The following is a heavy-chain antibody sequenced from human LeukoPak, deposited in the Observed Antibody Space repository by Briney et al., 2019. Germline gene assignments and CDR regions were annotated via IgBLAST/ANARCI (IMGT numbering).Heavy chain of an antibody. CDR1: GFSFSSYA. D-gene: IGHD4-17*01. J-gene: IGHJ4*02. CDR2: SSGSGGST. V-gene: IGHV3-23*01. CDR3: ANNGDYDY. Sequence: PGGPLRLSCAASGFSFSSYAMSWVRQAPGKGLEWVSVSSGSGGSTYYADSVKGRFTISRDNSKNTLYLQMNSLRAEDTAVYYCANNGDYDYWGQGTLVTVSS.